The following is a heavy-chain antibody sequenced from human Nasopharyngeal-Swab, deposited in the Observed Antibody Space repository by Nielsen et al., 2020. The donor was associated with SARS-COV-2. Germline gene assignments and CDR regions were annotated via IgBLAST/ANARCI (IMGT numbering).Heavy chain of an antibody. CDR2: IIPIFGTA. CDR3: ASQGATGTQYYYYYMDV. Sequence: SVKVSCKASGGTFSSYAISWVRQAPGQGLEWMGGIIPIFGTANYAQKFQGRVTITADESTSTAYMELSSLRSEDTAVYYCASQGATGTQYYYYYMDVWGKGTTVTVSS. V-gene: IGHV1-69*13. D-gene: IGHD1-1*01. J-gene: IGHJ6*03. CDR1: GGTFSSYA.